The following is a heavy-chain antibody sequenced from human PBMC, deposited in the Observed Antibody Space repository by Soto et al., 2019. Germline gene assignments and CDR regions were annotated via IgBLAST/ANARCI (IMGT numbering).Heavy chain of an antibody. D-gene: IGHD4-17*01. J-gene: IGHJ6*02. CDR3: ARLTTAPSKDLSYHYHSIDV. CDR1: GGSISSYY. Sequence: PSETLSLTCTVSGGSISSYYWSWIRQPPGKGLEWIGYIYYSGSTNYNPSLKSRVTISVDTSKNQFSLKLSSVTAADTAVYYCARLTTAPSKDLSYHYHSIDVWGLGTTVTVSS. CDR2: IYYSGST. V-gene: IGHV4-59*01.